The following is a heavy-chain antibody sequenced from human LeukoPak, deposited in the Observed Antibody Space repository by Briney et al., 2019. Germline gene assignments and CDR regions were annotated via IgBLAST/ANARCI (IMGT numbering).Heavy chain of an antibody. V-gene: IGHV4-30-4*01. CDR1: GGSLSSGDYY. CDR2: IYHSGTT. Sequence: PSQTLSLTCTLSGGSLSSGDYYWSWIRQSPGKGLEWIGYIYHSGTTYYNLSLKSRLSMSVDTSKNQFSLNLTSVTPADTAVYYCARTGGYYYLYYYHGMDVWGQGTTVTVSS. CDR3: ARTGGYYYLYYYHGMDV. J-gene: IGHJ6*02. D-gene: IGHD3-10*01.